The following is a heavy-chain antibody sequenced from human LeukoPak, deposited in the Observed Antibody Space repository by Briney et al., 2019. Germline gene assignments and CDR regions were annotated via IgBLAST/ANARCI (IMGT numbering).Heavy chain of an antibody. J-gene: IGHJ5*02. V-gene: IGHV4-59*08. Sequence: SETLSLTCTVSGGSISPYYWSWIRQPPGKGLEWIGYISYRGSTNYNPSLNSRVSISVDTSKNQFSLKLNSVTAADTAVYYCARSIAAPNWFDPWGQGTLVTVSS. CDR1: GGSISPYY. CDR2: ISYRGST. CDR3: ARSIAAPNWFDP. D-gene: IGHD6-6*01.